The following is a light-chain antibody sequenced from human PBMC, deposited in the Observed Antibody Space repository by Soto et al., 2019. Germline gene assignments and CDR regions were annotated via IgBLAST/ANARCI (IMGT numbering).Light chain of an antibody. CDR3: QQYRGYPLT. CDR1: QSLSSL. V-gene: IGKV1-5*03. Sequence: DIQMTQSPSTLSASVGDRVTITCRASQSLSSLLAWYQQKPGRAPTLLIYKASILESGVPTRFSGSGSGAEFSLSISSLQPDDSATYYCQQYRGYPLTFGQGTRLEIE. J-gene: IGKJ5*01. CDR2: KAS.